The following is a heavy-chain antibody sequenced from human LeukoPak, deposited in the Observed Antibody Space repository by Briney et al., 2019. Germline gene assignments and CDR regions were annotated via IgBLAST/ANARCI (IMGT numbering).Heavy chain of an antibody. V-gene: IGHV3-23*01. CDR2: IMESGDIT. D-gene: IGHD3-3*01. CDR3: AKVVGYDFWSGYYSFDY. CDR1: GFSFSNYV. Sequence: GSLRLSFVGSGFSFSNYVMRWVRQAPGKELEWVSSIMESGDITYYADSVKGRFTISRDNSKNTLYLQMNSLIAEDTAVYYCAKVVGYDFWSGYYSFDYWGQGTLVTVSS. J-gene: IGHJ4*02.